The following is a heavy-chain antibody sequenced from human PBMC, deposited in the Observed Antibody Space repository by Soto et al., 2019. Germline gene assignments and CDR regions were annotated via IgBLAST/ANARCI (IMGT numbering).Heavy chain of an antibody. V-gene: IGHV4-38-2*02. CDR3: ARELPGEESIDY. CDR1: DYSISSGYY. D-gene: IGHD2-21*01. Sequence: SESLSLTCAVSDYSISSGYYWGCIRQPPGKGLEWIGNIYQSGSTYYHPSLKSRVTISVDTSKNQFSLKLTSLTAADTAVYYCARELPGEESIDYWGQGTLVTVSS. CDR2: IYQSGST. J-gene: IGHJ4*02.